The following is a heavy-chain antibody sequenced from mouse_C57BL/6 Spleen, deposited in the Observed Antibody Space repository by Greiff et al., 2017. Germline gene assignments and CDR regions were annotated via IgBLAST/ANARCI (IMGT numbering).Heavy chain of an antibody. Sequence: EVMLVESGPGLAKPSQTLSLTCSVTGYSITSDYWNWIRKFPGNKLEYMGYISYSGSTYYNPSLKSRISITRDTSKNQYYLQLNSVTTEDTATYYCARVRYAYWGYFDVWGTGTTVTVSS. J-gene: IGHJ1*03. CDR1: GYSITSDY. CDR3: ARVRYAYWGYFDV. CDR2: ISYSGST. V-gene: IGHV3-8*01. D-gene: IGHD2-3*01.